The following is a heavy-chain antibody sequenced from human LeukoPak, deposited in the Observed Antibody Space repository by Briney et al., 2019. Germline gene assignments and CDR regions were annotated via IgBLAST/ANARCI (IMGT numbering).Heavy chain of an antibody. CDR1: GYTFTGYY. D-gene: IGHD3-22*01. CDR3: ARDLGITMTLYGMDV. Sequence: GASVKVSCKASGYTFTGYYMHWVRQAPGQGLEWMGWISAYNGNTNYAQKIQGRVTMTTDTSTSTAYMELRSLRSDDTAVYYCARDLGITMTLYGMDVWGQGTTVTVSS. J-gene: IGHJ6*02. V-gene: IGHV1-18*04. CDR2: ISAYNGNT.